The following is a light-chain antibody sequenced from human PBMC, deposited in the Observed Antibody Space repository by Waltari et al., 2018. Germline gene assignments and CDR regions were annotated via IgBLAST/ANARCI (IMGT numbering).Light chain of an antibody. CDR1: QSVIRY. Sequence: LVLTQSPATLSLSTGERATLSRRASQSVIRYLAWYQQRPGQTPRLLIFDASNRATGIPARFSGSRSGTDFTLTISSLEPEDYAVYYCQQRYIWPPITFGQGTRLDIK. V-gene: IGKV3-11*01. CDR2: DAS. CDR3: QQRYIWPPIT. J-gene: IGKJ5*01.